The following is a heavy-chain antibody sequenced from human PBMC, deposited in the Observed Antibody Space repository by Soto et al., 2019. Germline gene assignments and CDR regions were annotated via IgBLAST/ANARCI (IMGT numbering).Heavy chain of an antibody. CDR3: ARGMEVVAATAPKCFDY. J-gene: IGHJ4*02. D-gene: IGHD2-15*01. CDR1: GFTFSSYG. V-gene: IGHV3-33*01. CDR2: IWYDGSNK. Sequence: SGGSLRLSCAASGFTFSSYGMHWVRQAPGKGLEWVAVIWYDGSNKYYADSVKGRFTISRDNSKNTLYLQMNSLRAEDTAVYYCARGMEVVAATAPKCFDYWGQGTLVTVSS.